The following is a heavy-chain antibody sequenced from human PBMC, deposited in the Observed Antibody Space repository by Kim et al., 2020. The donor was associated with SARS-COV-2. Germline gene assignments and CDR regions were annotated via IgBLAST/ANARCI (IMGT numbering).Heavy chain of an antibody. CDR1: GYTFTAYH. D-gene: IGHD3-22*01. Sequence: ASVKVSCKASGYTFTAYHIYWVRQAPGQGLEWMGWINTVDGDTDSSQKFQGRVTITRDTSVSTAYMELTSLRSEDTAVYYCARKKLFYAGYYSDFDSWGQ. V-gene: IGHV1-3*04. J-gene: IGHJ4*02. CDR2: INTVDGDT. CDR3: ARKKLFYAGYYSDFDS.